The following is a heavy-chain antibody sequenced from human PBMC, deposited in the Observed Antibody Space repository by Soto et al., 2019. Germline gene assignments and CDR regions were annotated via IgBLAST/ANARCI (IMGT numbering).Heavy chain of an antibody. CDR3: ARDGQQLTPYALDV. Sequence: QVQLVESGGGVIQPGRSLRLSCAASGFTLRPHAMHWVRQAPGKGLEWVAQIWYDGSNKYYTDSVKGRFTGARDDFKNTVFLQMDSLRAEDTAVYYCARDGQQLTPYALDVWGQGTTVIVSS. J-gene: IGHJ6*02. V-gene: IGHV3-33*08. D-gene: IGHD6-13*01. CDR1: GFTLRPHA. CDR2: IWYDGSNK.